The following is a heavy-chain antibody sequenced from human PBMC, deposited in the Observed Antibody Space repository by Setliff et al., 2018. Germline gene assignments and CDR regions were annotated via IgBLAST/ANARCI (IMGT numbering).Heavy chain of an antibody. CDR1: GGSISSGGYY. CDR2: IYTSGST. J-gene: IGHJ4*02. V-gene: IGHV4-61*09. D-gene: IGHD2-21*02. CDR3: ARGGVTAVWDLTD. Sequence: SETLSLTCTVSGGSISSGGYYWSWIRQPAGKGLEWIGHIYTSGSTDYNPSLGSRVTISIARSKTQFSLKLSSVPAADTSVYYCARGGVTAVWDLTDWGQGTLVTVSS.